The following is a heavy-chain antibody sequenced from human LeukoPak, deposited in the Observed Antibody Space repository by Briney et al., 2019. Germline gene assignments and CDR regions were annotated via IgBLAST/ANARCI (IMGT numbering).Heavy chain of an antibody. Sequence: QPGGSLRLSCAASGFTFSSYSMNWVRQAPGKGLEWVSYISSSSSTIYYADSVKGRFTISRDNAKNSLYLQMNTLRAEDTAVYYCARVTPPTDWGQGTRVTVSS. CDR1: GFTFSSYS. J-gene: IGHJ4*02. D-gene: IGHD1-14*01. CDR2: ISSSSSTI. V-gene: IGHV3-48*01. CDR3: ARVTPPTD.